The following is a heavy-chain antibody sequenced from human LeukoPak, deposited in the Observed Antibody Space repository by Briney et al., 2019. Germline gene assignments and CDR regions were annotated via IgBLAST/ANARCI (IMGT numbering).Heavy chain of an antibody. Sequence: GGSLRLSCAASGFTFSSYAMHWVRQAPGKGLEWVAVISYDGSNKYYADSVKGRFTISRDNSKNTLYLQMNSLRAEDAAVHYCARDDTHYGSSGSFYDAFDIWGQGTMVTVSS. V-gene: IGHV3-30*04. CDR1: GFTFSSYA. D-gene: IGHD3-22*01. CDR2: ISYDGSNK. CDR3: ARDDTHYGSSGSFYDAFDI. J-gene: IGHJ3*02.